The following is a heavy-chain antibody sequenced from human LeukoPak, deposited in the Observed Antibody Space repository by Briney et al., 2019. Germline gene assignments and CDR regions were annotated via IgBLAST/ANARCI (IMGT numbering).Heavy chain of an antibody. V-gene: IGHV4-59*01. J-gene: IGHJ4*02. CDR1: GGSITSYY. D-gene: IGHD3-22*01. CDR3: AREGVSYYDRSGYHY. CDR2: VYYSGST. Sequence: SETLSLTCTVSGGSITSYYWSWIRQPPGKGLEWIGYVYYSGSTNYNPSLNSRVTISTDTSKNQFSLNLNSVTAADTAVYYCAREGVSYYDRSGYHYWGQGTLVTVSS.